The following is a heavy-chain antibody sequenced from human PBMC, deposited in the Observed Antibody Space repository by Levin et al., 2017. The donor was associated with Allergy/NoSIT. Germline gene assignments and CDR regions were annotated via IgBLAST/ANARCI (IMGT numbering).Heavy chain of an antibody. J-gene: IGHJ4*02. CDR1: GFTFSGYG. V-gene: IGHV3-33*01. D-gene: IGHD6-19*01. CDR2: IWYDGSNK. Sequence: QPGGSLRLSCAASGFTFSGYGMHWVRQAPGKGLEWVAVIWYDGSNKYYADSVKGRFTISRDNSKNTLYLQMSSLRAEDTAVYYCARDRGHSSGWDNNPILYWGQGTLVTVSS. CDR3: ARDRGHSSGWDNNPILY.